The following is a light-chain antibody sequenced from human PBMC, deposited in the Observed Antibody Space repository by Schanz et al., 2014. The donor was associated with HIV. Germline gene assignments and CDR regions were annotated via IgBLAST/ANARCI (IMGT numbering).Light chain of an antibody. CDR3: QSCDISLSGVV. CDR1: RSALERTP. J-gene: IGLJ2*01. CDR2: KND. V-gene: IGLV1-44*01. Sequence: QSLLTQPPSVSGTPGQRVTISCSGSRSALERTPVDWYQHLPGTAPRLLIRKNDVRPSGVPDRFSGSKSGTSASLAITGLQAEDEADYYCQSCDISLSGVVFGGGTKLTVL.